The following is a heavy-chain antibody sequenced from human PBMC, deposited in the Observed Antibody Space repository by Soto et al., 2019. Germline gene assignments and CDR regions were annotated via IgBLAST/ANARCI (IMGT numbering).Heavy chain of an antibody. CDR3: AKDQGGWHTYYYYGMDV. J-gene: IGHJ6*02. CDR2: ISGSGGST. Sequence: PGGSLRLSCAASGFTFSSYGMHRVRQAPGKGLEWVAVISGSGGSTYYADSVKGRFTISRDNSKNTLYLQMNSLRAEDTAVYYCAKDQGGWHTYYYYGMDVWGQGTTVTVSS. V-gene: IGHV3-23*01. CDR1: GFTFSSYG. D-gene: IGHD6-19*01.